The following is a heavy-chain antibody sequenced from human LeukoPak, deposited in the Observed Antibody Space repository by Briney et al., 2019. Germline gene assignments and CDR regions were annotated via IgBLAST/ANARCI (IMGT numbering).Heavy chain of an antibody. V-gene: IGHV1-18*01. CDR2: ISAYNGNT. Sequence: ASVKVSCKASGYTFTSYGISWVRQAPGQGLEWMGWISAYNGNTNYAQKLQGRVTMTTDTSTSTAYMELRSLRSDDTAVYYCARLLTTIFGVVIEAFDIWGQGTMVTVSS. D-gene: IGHD3-3*01. CDR1: GYTFTSYG. J-gene: IGHJ3*02. CDR3: ARLLTTIFGVVIEAFDI.